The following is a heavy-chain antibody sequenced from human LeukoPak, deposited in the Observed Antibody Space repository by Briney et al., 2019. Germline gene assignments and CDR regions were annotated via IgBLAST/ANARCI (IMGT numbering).Heavy chain of an antibody. CDR2: VSYSGST. CDR3: AREAGYNYGQYYFDC. Sequence: SQTLSLTCTVSGGSISSGGYYWSWIRQHPGKGLEWIGYVSYSGSTYYNPSLKSRVTISVDTSENQFSLELSSVTAADTAVYYCAREAGYNYGQYYFDCWGQGTLVTVSS. V-gene: IGHV4-31*03. J-gene: IGHJ4*02. CDR1: GGSISSGGYY. D-gene: IGHD5-18*01.